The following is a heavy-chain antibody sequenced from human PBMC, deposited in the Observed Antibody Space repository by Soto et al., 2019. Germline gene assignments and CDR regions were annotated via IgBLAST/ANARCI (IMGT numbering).Heavy chain of an antibody. CDR1: GFTFSEYY. V-gene: IGHV3-11*06. D-gene: IGHD1-1*01. CDR2: SSNSGTYT. J-gene: IGHJ4*02. CDR3: ARSGDNYNLLDY. Sequence: GGSLRLSCVASGFTFSEYYMSWVRQAPGKGLEWLSYSSNSGTYTKYAGSVKGRFSISRDNAKNSLYLQINSLRGEDTAIYYCARSGDNYNLLDYWGQGTPVTVSS.